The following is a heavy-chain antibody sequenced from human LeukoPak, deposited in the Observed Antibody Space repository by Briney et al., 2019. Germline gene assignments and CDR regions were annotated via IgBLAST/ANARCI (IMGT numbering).Heavy chain of an antibody. D-gene: IGHD2-21*01. CDR1: SGSISNYY. V-gene: IGHV4-4*09. CDR2: IYTGGST. CDR3: ARFIYSTSCFDY. Sequence: PSETLSLTCTVSSGSISNYYWSWIRQPPGKGLEWIGNIYTGGSTNYNPSLRSRVTISVDTSKDQISLKLNSVTAADTAVYYWARFIYSTSCFDYWGPGTLVTVSS. J-gene: IGHJ4*02.